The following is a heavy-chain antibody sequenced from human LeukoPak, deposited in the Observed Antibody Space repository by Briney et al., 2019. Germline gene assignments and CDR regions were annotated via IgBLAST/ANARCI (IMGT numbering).Heavy chain of an antibody. V-gene: IGHV4-34*01. Sequence: SETLSLTCAVYGGSFSGYYWSWIRQPPGKGLEWIGEINHSGSTNYNPSLKSRVTISVDTSKNQFSLKLSSVTAADTAVYYCARSIVATIPDYWGQGTLVTVSS. D-gene: IGHD5-12*01. J-gene: IGHJ4*02. CDR1: GGSFSGYY. CDR3: ARSIVATIPDY. CDR2: INHSGST.